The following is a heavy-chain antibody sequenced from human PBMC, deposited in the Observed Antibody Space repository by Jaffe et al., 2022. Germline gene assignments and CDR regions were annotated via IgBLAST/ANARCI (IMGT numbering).Heavy chain of an antibody. D-gene: IGHD3-16*02. CDR3: ARRQLPDDYIWGSYRLNDAFDI. V-gene: IGHV4-61*01. Sequence: QVQLQESGPGLVKPSETLSLTCTVSGGSVSSGSYYWSWIRQPPGKGLEWIGYIYYSGSTNYNPSLKSRVTISVDTSKNQFSLKLSSVTAADTAVYYCARRQLPDDYIWGSYRLNDAFDIWGQGTMVTVSS. J-gene: IGHJ3*02. CDR1: GGSVSSGSYY. CDR2: IYYSGST.